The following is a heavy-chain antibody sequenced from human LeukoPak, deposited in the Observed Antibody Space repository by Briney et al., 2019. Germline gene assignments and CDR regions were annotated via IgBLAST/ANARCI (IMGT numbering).Heavy chain of an antibody. J-gene: IGHJ4*02. D-gene: IGHD4-17*01. CDR1: GFILSNYW. Sequence: GGSLRLSCAASGFILSNYWMSWVRQAPGKGLEWVGHIKSKTAGGTTDYAELVKGRFSISRDDSKDTVSLEMNSLKTEDTAVYYCVTEYYGAYNYWGRGTLVTVSS. CDR3: VTEYYGAYNY. V-gene: IGHV3-15*05. CDR2: IKSKTAGGTT.